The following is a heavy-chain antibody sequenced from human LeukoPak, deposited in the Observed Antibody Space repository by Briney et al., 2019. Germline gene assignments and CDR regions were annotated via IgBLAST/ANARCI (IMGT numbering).Heavy chain of an antibody. CDR3: ARRRDGYNYEPFDI. V-gene: IGHV1-69*13. J-gene: IGHJ3*02. CDR1: GGTFSSYA. Sequence: SVKVSCKASGGTFSSYAISWVRQAPGQGLEWMGGIIPIFGTANYAQKFQGRVTITADESTSTAYMELSSLRSEDTDVYYCARRRDGYNYEPFDIWGQGTMVTVSS. D-gene: IGHD5-24*01. CDR2: IIPIFGTA.